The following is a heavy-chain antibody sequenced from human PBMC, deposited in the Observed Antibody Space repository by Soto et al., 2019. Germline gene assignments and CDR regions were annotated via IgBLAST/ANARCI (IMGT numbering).Heavy chain of an antibody. CDR3: ARGEGITGTTAYYYYYMDV. V-gene: IGHV1-8*01. D-gene: IGHD1-20*01. CDR2: MNPNSGNT. J-gene: IGHJ6*03. Sequence: ASVKVSCKASGYTFTSYDINWVRQATGQGLEWMGWMNPNSGNTGYAQKFQGRVTMTRNTSISTAYMELSSLRSEDTAVYYCARGEGITGTTAYYYYYMDVWGKGTTVTSP. CDR1: GYTFTSYD.